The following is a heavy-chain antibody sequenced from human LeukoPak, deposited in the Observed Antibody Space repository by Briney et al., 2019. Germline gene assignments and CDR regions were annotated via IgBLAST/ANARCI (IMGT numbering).Heavy chain of an antibody. CDR2: IQYDGSEK. Sequence: GGSLTLSCAASGFIFSSHAMLWVRQAPGKGLEWVAVIQYDGSEKRYADSVKGRFTVSRDNSKNTLYLQMDSLTAEDTAVYHCAKDLTGAYCSDYWGQGTLVTVSS. CDR3: AKDLTGAYCSDY. J-gene: IGHJ4*02. CDR1: GFIFSSHA. V-gene: IGHV3-30-3*01. D-gene: IGHD3-9*01.